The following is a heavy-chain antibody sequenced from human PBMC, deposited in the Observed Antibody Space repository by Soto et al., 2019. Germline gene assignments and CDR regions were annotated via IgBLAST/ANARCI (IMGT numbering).Heavy chain of an antibody. CDR1: SGSMTNNY. J-gene: IGHJ4*02. D-gene: IGHD6-13*01. Sequence: SETLSLTCTVSSGSMTNNYWTWIRQPPGKGLERIGYIYYTGSTNYNPSLKSRATISVDTSKNQFSLNLTSVTTADTAVYYCARGGYSDDYWSQGTLVTVSS. V-gene: IGHV4-59*01. CDR2: IYYTGST. CDR3: ARGGYSDDY.